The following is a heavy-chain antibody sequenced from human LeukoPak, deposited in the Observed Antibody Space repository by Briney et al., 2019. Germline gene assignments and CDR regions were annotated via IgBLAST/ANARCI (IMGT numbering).Heavy chain of an antibody. CDR1: GFTVSSNY. J-gene: IGHJ4*02. CDR2: IYSGGST. V-gene: IGHV3-66*01. Sequence: GGSLRLSCAASGFTVSSNYMSWVRQAPGKGLEWVSVIYSGGSTYYADSVKGRFTISRDNSKNTLYLQMNSLRAEDTAVYYCARGAAALNFDHWGQGTLVTVSS. D-gene: IGHD6-13*01. CDR3: ARGAAALNFDH.